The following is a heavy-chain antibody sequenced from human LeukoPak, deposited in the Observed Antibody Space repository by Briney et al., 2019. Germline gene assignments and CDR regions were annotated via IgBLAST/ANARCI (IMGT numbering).Heavy chain of an antibody. CDR1: GFTFSTYS. D-gene: IGHD3-22*01. J-gene: IGHJ5*02. CDR2: IKQDASEK. V-gene: IGHV3-7*01. CDR3: AGGSGYRVFDP. Sequence: GGSLRLSCAASGFTFSTYSMNWVRQAPGKGLEWVANIKQDASEKNYVDSVKGRFIISRDNAKNSLFLQMNNVRVEDTAVYYCAGGSGYRVFDPWGQGTLVTVSS.